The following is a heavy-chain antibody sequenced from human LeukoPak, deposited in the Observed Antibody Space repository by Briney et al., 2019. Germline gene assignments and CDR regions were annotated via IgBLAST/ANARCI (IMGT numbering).Heavy chain of an antibody. D-gene: IGHD2/OR15-2a*01. V-gene: IGHV1-2*02. J-gene: IGHJ4*02. Sequence: APVKVSCKSSGFTFSDYYIHWVRQAPGQGLEWMGYVNPHSGVRSSPQKFQGRVTMTPDTSISVVYMELSSLTSDDTAIYYCVREGNDLLSKNFDYWGQGTLVTVSS. CDR3: VREGNDLLSKNFDY. CDR1: GFTFSDYY. CDR2: VNPHSGVR.